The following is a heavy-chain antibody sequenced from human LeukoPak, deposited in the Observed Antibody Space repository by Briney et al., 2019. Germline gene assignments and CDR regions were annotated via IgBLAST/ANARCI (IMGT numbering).Heavy chain of an antibody. J-gene: IGHJ6*03. D-gene: IGHD3-10*01. CDR2: IHPNSGGT. CDR1: GYTFTGYY. V-gene: IGHV1-2*02. CDR3: AREDSYGSGSYYSYYYYYYMDV. Sequence: ASVKVSCKASGYTFTGYYMHWVRQAPGQGLEWMGWIHPNSGGTNYAQKFQGRVTMTRDTSISTAYMELSRLRSDDTAVYYCAREDSYGSGSYYSYYYYYYMDVWGKGTTVTISS.